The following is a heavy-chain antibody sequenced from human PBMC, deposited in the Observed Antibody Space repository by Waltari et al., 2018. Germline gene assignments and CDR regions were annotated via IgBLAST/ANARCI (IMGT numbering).Heavy chain of an antibody. CDR3: ARSTNPYSSGHSRTVVDY. J-gene: IGHJ4*02. CDR2: ISSSSSYI. V-gene: IGHV3-21*01. Sequence: EVQLVESGGGLVKPGGSLRLSCAASGFPFSSYSMNWVRQAPGKGLEWVSSISSSSSYIYYADSVKGRFTIARDNAKNSLYLQMNSLRAEDTAVYYCARSTNPYSSGHSRTVVDYWGQGTLVTVSS. D-gene: IGHD6-19*01. CDR1: GFPFSSYS.